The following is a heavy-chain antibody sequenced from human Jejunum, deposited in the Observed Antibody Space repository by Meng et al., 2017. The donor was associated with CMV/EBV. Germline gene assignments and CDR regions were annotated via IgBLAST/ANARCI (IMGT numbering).Heavy chain of an antibody. CDR3: TKSNYAWSFDY. J-gene: IGHJ4*02. V-gene: IGHV3-30*18. D-gene: IGHD4-11*01. Sequence: SCVASGFSFSATHMYWVRQAPAKGLEWVATVSFDGGIQNYADSVKGRFTVSRDNSKNTLFLQMDSLRAEDTAVYYCTKSNYAWSFDYWGKGTLVTVSS. CDR2: VSFDGGIQ. CDR1: GFSFSATH.